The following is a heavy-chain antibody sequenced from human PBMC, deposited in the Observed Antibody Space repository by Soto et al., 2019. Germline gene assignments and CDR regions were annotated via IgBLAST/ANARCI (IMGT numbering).Heavy chain of an antibody. Sequence: EGSLRLSCEGSGFTFSRYWMSWVRQAPGKGLEWVANIKTDGSEKYYVDSVKGRFTISRDNAKNSLYLQMNSLRAEDTAVYYCARHGHSCDYWGQGTLVTVSS. V-gene: IGHV3-7*01. CDR2: IKTDGSEK. CDR1: GFTFSRYW. J-gene: IGHJ4*02. CDR3: ARHGHSCDY. D-gene: IGHD4-17*01.